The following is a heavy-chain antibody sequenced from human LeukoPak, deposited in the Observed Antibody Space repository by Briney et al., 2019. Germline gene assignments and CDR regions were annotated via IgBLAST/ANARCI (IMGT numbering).Heavy chain of an antibody. Sequence: GESLRLSCAASGFTFRTYAMHWVRQAPGKGLGWVSIISTSGDTTYYARSVKGRFTISRDNSKNTLFLQMNSLRAEDTAVYYCARGSPLSYYFDYWGQGTLVTVSS. CDR1: GFTFRTYA. D-gene: IGHD2/OR15-2a*01. J-gene: IGHJ4*02. CDR3: ARGSPLSYYFDY. CDR2: ISTSGDTT. V-gene: IGHV3-23*01.